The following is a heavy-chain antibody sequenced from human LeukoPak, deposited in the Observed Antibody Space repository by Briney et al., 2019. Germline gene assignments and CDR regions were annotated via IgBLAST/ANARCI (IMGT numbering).Heavy chain of an antibody. CDR1: GGSISSYY. D-gene: IGHD2-8*01. V-gene: IGHV4-4*07. J-gene: IGHJ5*02. CDR2: IYTSGST. Sequence: SETLSLTCSASGGSISSYYWSWIRQPAGKRREWIGRIYTSGSTNYNPSLKSRVTMSVDTSKNQFSLKLSSVTATDTAVYYCARTIGLMVYAGMLDWFDPWGQGTLVTVSS. CDR3: ARTIGLMVYAGMLDWFDP.